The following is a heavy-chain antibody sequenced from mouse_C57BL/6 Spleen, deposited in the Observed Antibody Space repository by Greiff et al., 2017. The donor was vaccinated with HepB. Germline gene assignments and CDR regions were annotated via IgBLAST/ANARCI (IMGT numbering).Heavy chain of an antibody. CDR1: GYTFTSYT. J-gene: IGHJ4*01. D-gene: IGHD2-3*01. CDR3: ARGGLLDYAMDY. Sequence: QVQLKESGAELARPGASVKMSCKASGYTFTSYTMHWVKQRPGQGLEWIGYINPSSGYTKYNQKFKDKATLTADKSSSTAYMQLSSLTSEDSAVYYCARGGLLDYAMDYWGQGTSVTVSS. CDR2: INPSSGYT. V-gene: IGHV1-4*01.